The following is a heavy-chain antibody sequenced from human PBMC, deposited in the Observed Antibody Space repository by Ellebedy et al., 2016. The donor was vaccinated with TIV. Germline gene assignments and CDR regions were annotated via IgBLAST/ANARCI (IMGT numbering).Heavy chain of an antibody. J-gene: IGHJ6*02. CDR2: IWYDGSHK. CDR1: GLTFSDYG. CDR3: ARRIAARPGYYYGMDV. Sequence: GESLKISCAASGLTFSDYGMHWVRQAPGKGLEWVAAIWYDGSHKYHADSVKGRFTISRDNSKNTLYLQMNSLRAEDTAVYYCARRIAARPGYYYGMDVWGRGTTVTVSS. D-gene: IGHD6-6*01. V-gene: IGHV3-33*01.